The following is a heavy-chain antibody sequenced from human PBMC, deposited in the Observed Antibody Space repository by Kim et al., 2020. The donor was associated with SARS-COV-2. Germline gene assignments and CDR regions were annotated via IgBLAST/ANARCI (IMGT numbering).Heavy chain of an antibody. CDR3: ARGRPTVVVIAPLDY. D-gene: IGHD3-22*01. Sequence: SLKSRVTISVETSTNQFSLKLSSVTAADTAVYYCARGRPTVVVIAPLDYWGQGTLVTVSS. V-gene: IGHV4-34*01. J-gene: IGHJ4*02.